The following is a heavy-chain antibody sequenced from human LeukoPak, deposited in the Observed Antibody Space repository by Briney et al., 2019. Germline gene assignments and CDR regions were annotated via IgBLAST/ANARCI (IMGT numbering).Heavy chain of an antibody. CDR3: AKDLAFDWPRYYFDY. D-gene: IGHD3-9*01. CDR1: GFTFSSYW. V-gene: IGHV3-7*03. CDR2: INQHGSEK. J-gene: IGHJ4*02. Sequence: GGSLRLSCAASGFTFSSYWMSWVRQAPGKGLEWVANINQHGSEKYYVDSVKGRFTISRDNSKNTLYLQMNSLRAEDTAVYYCAKDLAFDWPRYYFDYWGQGTLVTVSS.